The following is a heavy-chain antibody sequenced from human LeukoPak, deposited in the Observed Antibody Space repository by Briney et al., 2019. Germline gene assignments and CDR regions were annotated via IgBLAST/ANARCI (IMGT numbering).Heavy chain of an antibody. CDR1: GFTFDDYA. J-gene: IGHJ4*02. D-gene: IGHD5-24*01. CDR2: ISWNSGSI. CDR3: ARNTDGYTISGFDY. Sequence: PGGSLRPSCAASGFTFDDYAMYWVRQAPGKGLEWVSGISWNSGSIGYADSVKGRFTISRDNAKNSLYLQMNSLRAEDTAVYYCARNTDGYTISGFDYWGQGTLVTVSS. V-gene: IGHV3-9*01.